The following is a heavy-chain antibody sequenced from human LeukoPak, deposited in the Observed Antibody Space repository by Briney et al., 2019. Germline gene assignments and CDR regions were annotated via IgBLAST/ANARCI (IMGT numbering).Heavy chain of an antibody. J-gene: IGHJ6*02. CDR2: IYHSGST. CDR1: GGSISSGGYS. D-gene: IGHD2-15*01. CDR3: ARAWGRGGYCSGGGCNGEGYYYYGMDV. V-gene: IGHV4-30-2*01. Sequence: PSQTLSLTCAVSGGSISSGGYSWSWIRQPPGKGLEWIGYIYHSGSTYYNPSLKSRVTISVDRSKNQFSLKLSSVTAADTAVYYCARAWGRGGYCSGGGCNGEGYYYYGMDVWGQGTTVTVSS.